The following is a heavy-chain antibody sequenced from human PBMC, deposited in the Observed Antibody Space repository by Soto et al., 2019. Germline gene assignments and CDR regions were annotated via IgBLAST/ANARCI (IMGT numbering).Heavy chain of an antibody. CDR2: ISGSGGST. CDR1: GFTFSSYA. D-gene: IGHD3-10*01. CDR3: AKGTGSGSYYGYYYYYGMDV. V-gene: IGHV3-23*01. J-gene: IGHJ6*02. Sequence: GGSLRLSCAASGFTFSSYAMSWVRQAPGKGLEWVSAISGSGGSTYYADSVKGRFTISRDNSKNTLYLQMNSLRAEDTAVYYCAKGTGSGSYYGYYYYYGMDVWGQGTTVTVSS.